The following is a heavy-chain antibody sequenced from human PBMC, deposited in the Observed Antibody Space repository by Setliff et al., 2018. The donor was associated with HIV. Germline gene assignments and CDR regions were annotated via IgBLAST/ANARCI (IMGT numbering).Heavy chain of an antibody. Sequence: PSETLSLTCTVSGGSVSSGGYYWSWIRQHPGKGLECIGYIYYSGSTSYNPSLKSRVTISVDTSKNQFSLKLNSLTAADTAMYYCARGVWSGYYPDAFDIWGQGTMVT. CDR1: GGSVSSGGYY. D-gene: IGHD3-3*01. V-gene: IGHV4-31*03. CDR3: ARGVWSGYYPDAFDI. CDR2: IYYSGST. J-gene: IGHJ3*02.